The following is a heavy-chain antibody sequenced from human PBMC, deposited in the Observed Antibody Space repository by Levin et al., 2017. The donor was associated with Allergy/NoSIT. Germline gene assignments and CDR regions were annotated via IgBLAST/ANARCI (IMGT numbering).Heavy chain of an antibody. CDR1: GFTFDDYA. V-gene: IGHV3-9*01. CDR2: ISWNSGSI. J-gene: IGHJ4*02. Sequence: LKISCAASGFTFDDYAMHWVRQAPGKGLEWVSSISWNSGSIVYADSVKGRFTISRDNAKNSLYLQMNSLRAEDTALYYCAKDRSGLVTALLDYWGQGTLVTVSS. D-gene: IGHD2-21*02. CDR3: AKDRSGLVTALLDY.